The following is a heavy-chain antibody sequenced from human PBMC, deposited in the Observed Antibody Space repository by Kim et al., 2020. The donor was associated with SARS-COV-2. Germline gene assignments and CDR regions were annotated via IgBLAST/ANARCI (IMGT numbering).Heavy chain of an antibody. Sequence: GGSLRLSCAASGFTFSSYSMNWVRQAPGKGLEWVSYISSSSSTIYYADSVKGRFTISRDNAKNSLYLQMNSLRDEDTAVYYCARVGDFWSGLRGGLLSRSMDVWGKGTTVTVSS. CDR1: GFTFSSYS. D-gene: IGHD3-3*01. J-gene: IGHJ6*03. CDR2: ISSSSSTI. V-gene: IGHV3-48*02. CDR3: ARVGDFWSGLRGGLLSRSMDV.